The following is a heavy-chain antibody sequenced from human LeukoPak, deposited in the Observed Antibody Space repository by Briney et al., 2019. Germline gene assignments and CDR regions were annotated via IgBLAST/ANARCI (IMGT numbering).Heavy chain of an antibody. CDR1: GFTFSNYW. CDR3: ARIGYSSSSLDY. V-gene: IGHV3-7*01. CDR2: IKQDGSQK. J-gene: IGHJ4*02. Sequence: GGSLRLSCAASGFTFSNYWMTWVRQAPGKGLEWVANIKQDGSQKYYVDSVKGRFTISRDNAKISSYLQMNSLRAKDTAVYYCARIGYSSSSLDYWGQGTLVTVSS. D-gene: IGHD6-6*01.